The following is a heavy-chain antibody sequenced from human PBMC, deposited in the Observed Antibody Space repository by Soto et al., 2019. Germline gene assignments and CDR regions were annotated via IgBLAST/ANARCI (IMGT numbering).Heavy chain of an antibody. CDR2: IIPMVGMS. J-gene: IGHJ5*02. V-gene: IGHV1-69*02. D-gene: IGHD3-10*01. CDR3: ATSYGSGSRPFDN. CDR1: GDTFNFYT. Sequence: QVQLVQSGAEVKKPGSSVRVSCTASGDTFNFYTIHWVRQAPGQGLEWLGRIIPMVGMSNYAQRFQGRVTMIADKSTSTVYMQLSSLRSEDTALYYCATSYGSGSRPFDNWGQGTLVSVSS.